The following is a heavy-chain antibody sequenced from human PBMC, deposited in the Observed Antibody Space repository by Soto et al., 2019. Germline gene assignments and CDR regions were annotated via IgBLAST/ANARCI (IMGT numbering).Heavy chain of an antibody. J-gene: IGHJ4*02. CDR3: AWHLGPYYFDY. Sequence: QVHLVQSGAEVKQPGASLKVPCKASGYTFINSGLHWVRQAPGQRLEWMGWINVGNGNTRYSQQFQGRVTFTRDTSASTAYMELSSLRSEDTALYFCAWHLGPYYFDYWGQGTQVTVSS. CDR2: INVGNGNT. CDR1: GYTFINSG. V-gene: IGHV1-3*01. D-gene: IGHD3-16*01.